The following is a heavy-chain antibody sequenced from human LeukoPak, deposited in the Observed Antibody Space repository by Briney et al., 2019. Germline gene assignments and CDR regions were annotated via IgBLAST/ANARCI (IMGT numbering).Heavy chain of an antibody. CDR3: ARADDTAMGTTGWFDP. Sequence: SETLSLTCTVSGGSISSYYWSWIRQPPGKGLEWIGYIYYSGSTNYNPSLKSRVTISVDTSKNQFSLKLSSVTAADTAVYYCARADDTAMGTTGWFDPWGQGTLVTVSS. CDR1: GGSISSYY. J-gene: IGHJ5*02. D-gene: IGHD5-18*01. V-gene: IGHV4-59*01. CDR2: IYYSGST.